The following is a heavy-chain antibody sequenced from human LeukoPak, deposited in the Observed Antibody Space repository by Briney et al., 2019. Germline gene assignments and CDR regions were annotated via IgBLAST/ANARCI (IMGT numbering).Heavy chain of an antibody. D-gene: IGHD3-3*01. CDR2: INAGNGDT. J-gene: IGHJ4*02. CDR3: ARGLWSAHRREYYFDS. CDR1: GYTFTNYA. V-gene: IGHV1-3*01. Sequence: ASVKVSCKASGYTFTNYAVNWLRQAPGQRLEWMGWINAGNGDTKFSQNYQARVTITRDASASTAYMELSSLTSEDTAVYFCARGLWSAHRREYYFDSGGQGTLVTVSS.